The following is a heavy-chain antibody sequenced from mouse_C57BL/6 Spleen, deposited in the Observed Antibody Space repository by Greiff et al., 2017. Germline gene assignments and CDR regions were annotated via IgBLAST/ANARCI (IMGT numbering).Heavy chain of an antibody. D-gene: IGHD1-1*01. V-gene: IGHV1-64*01. CDR3: ARTDGRDYFDY. CDR2: IHPNSGST. CDR1: GYTFTSYW. Sequence: QVQLQQPGAELVKPGASVKLSCKASGYTFTSYWMHWVKQRPGQGLEWIGMIHPNSGSTNYNEKFKSKATLTVDKSSSSAYMQLSSLTSEDSAVYYCARTDGRDYFDYWGQGTTLTVSS. J-gene: IGHJ2*01.